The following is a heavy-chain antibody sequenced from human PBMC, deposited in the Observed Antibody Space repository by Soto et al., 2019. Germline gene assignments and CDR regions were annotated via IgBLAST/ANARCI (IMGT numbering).Heavy chain of an antibody. Sequence: QAGGSLRLSCAASGFTFRTYWMNWVRQGPGKGLEGAANIKYDGSHQFYVDSVTGRFTVTRDNAKNTLYLHMDSLRVEDTAVYYCARDPAAGCLDVWGRGTTVTVSS. CDR2: IKYDGSHQ. V-gene: IGHV3-7*01. CDR3: ARDPAAGCLDV. J-gene: IGHJ6*02. D-gene: IGHD2-2*01. CDR1: GFTFRTYW.